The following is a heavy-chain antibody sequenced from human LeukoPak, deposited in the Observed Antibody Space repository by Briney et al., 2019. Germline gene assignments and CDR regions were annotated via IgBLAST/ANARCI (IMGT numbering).Heavy chain of an antibody. D-gene: IGHD5-12*01. CDR2: ISWNSGSI. Sequence: GRSLRLSCAASGFTFDDYAMHWVRQAPGKGLEWVSGISWNSGSIGYADSVKGRFTISGDNAKNSLYLQMNSLRAEDTALYYCAKDKSGYSGYDLDYWGQGTLVTVSS. J-gene: IGHJ4*02. CDR1: GFTFDDYA. CDR3: AKDKSGYSGYDLDY. V-gene: IGHV3-9*01.